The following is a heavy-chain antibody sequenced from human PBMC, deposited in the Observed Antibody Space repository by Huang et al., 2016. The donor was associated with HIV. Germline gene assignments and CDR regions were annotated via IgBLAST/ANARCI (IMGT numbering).Heavy chain of an antibody. J-gene: IGHJ6*03. CDR2: ISYDGRTE. V-gene: IGHV3-30*03. Sequence: QVQLVESGGGVVRSGGSLRLSCAGSGFTFRSHAIHWVRLTSGEGWGGGGVISYDGRTEQLADNGEGRFTISRDNSRNTVSLQMNSLRPEDTAVYFCGRDPAAITETSSHYYYFMDVWGNGTTVIVSS. CDR3: GRDPAAITETSSHYYYFMDV. D-gene: IGHD2-15*01. CDR1: GFTFRSHA.